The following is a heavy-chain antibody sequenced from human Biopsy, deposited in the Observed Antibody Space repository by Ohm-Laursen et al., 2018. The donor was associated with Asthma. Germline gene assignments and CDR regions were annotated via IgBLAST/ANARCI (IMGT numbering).Heavy chain of an antibody. J-gene: IGHJ4*02. CDR1: GFTFRSYA. Sequence: SLRLSCLAPGFTFRSYAMHWVRQAPGKGLEWVAVGGSYYDGGLKYYADSVNGRFTVSRDDSKNTLYLQMNSLRPDDTAVYYCARDVMEWYLPAFDFWGQGTLVTVSS. V-gene: IGHV3-30-3*01. CDR2: GGSYYDGGLK. CDR3: ARDVMEWYLPAFDF. D-gene: IGHD3-3*01.